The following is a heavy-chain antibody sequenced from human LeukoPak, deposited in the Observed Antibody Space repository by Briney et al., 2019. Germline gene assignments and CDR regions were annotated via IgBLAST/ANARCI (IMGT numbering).Heavy chain of an antibody. Sequence: SETLSLTCAVSGYSISSGYYWGWIRQPPGKGLEWIGSIYHSGSTYYNPSLKSRVTISVDTSKNQFSLKLSSVTAADTAVYYCARETYYDIPDLHFDYWGQGTTVTVSS. CDR3: ARETYYDIPDLHFDY. D-gene: IGHD3-9*01. CDR2: IYHSGST. J-gene: IGHJ4*03. V-gene: IGHV4-38-2*02. CDR1: GYSISSGYY.